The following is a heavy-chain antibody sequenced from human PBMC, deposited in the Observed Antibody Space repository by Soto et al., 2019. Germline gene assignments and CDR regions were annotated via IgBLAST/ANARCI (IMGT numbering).Heavy chain of an antibody. D-gene: IGHD3-10*01. J-gene: IGHJ4*02. CDR2: IYTGGSI. CDR1: GGSIRSYY. CDR3: ARDRQWGVLDY. Sequence: QVQLQESGPGLLKPSETLSLTCTVSGGSIRSYYWSWIRQPAGKGLEWIGRIYTGGSINYNPSLKSRVTMSLDTSKNQFSLSLSSVTAADTAVYYCARDRQWGVLDYWGQGSLVTVSS. V-gene: IGHV4-4*07.